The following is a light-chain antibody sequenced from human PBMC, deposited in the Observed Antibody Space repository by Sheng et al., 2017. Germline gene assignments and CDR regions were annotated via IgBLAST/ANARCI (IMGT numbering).Light chain of an antibody. V-gene: IGKV3-20*01. CDR2: GTS. Sequence: EIVLTQSPDTLSLSPGERATLSCRASQSVDSSYFEWFQKKPGQAPRLLIYGTSSRATGIPDRFSASGSGTDFSLTISRLEPEDFAVYYCHQYVTSPPTFGQGTNLEI. CDR1: QSVDSSY. J-gene: IGKJ2*01. CDR3: HQYVTSPPT.